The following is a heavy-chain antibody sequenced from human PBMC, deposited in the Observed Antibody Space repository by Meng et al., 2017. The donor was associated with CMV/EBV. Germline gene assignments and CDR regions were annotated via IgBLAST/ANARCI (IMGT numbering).Heavy chain of an antibody. D-gene: IGHD3-10*01. CDR2: IDWDDDK. CDR1: GFSLSNARMG. J-gene: IGHJ5*02. Sequence: SGPTLVKPTETLTLTCTVSGFSLSNARMGVSWIRQPPGKALEWLARIDWDDDKFYSTSLKTRLTISKDTSKNQVVLTMTNMDPVDTATYYCAKEVVRGENWFDPWGQGTLVTVSS. V-gene: IGHV2-70D*14. CDR3: AKEVVRGENWFDP.